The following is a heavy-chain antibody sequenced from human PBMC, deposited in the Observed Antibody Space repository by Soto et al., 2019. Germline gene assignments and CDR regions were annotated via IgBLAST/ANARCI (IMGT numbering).Heavy chain of an antibody. CDR1: GGSISSSNW. J-gene: IGHJ5*02. D-gene: IGHD2-15*01. CDR2: IYHSGST. Sequence: SETLSLTCAVSGGSISSSNWWSWVRQPPGKGLEWIGEIYHSGSTNYNPSLKSRVTISVDKSKNQFSLKLSSVTAADTAVYYCARGHIVVVVAATINWFDPWGQGTLVTVS. V-gene: IGHV4-4*02. CDR3: ARGHIVVVVAATINWFDP.